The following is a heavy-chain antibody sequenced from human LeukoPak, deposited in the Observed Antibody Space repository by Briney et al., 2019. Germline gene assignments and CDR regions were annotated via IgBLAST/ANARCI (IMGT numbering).Heavy chain of an antibody. CDR1: GFTFSGYA. CDR2: ISGSGGST. Sequence: GGSLRLSCAASGFTFSGYAMNWVRQAPGKGLEWVSAISGSGGSTYYADSVKGRFTISRDNSKNTLYLQMNSLRAEDTAVYYCANNADPITMLDAFDIWGQGTMVTVSS. CDR3: ANNADPITMLDAFDI. V-gene: IGHV3-23*01. J-gene: IGHJ3*02. D-gene: IGHD3-3*01.